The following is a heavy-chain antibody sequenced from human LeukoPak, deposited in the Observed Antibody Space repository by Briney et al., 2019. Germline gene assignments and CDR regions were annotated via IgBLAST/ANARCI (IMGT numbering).Heavy chain of an antibody. V-gene: IGHV3-23*01. CDR1: GFTFSSYA. Sequence: GGSPRLSCAASGFTFSSYAMSWVRQAPGKGLEWVSAISGSGGSTYYADSVKGRFTISRDNSKNTLYLQMNSLRAEDTAVYYCARRSGYSSGWPTSYYYGMDVWGQGTTVTVSS. CDR3: ARRSGYSSGWPTSYYYGMDV. J-gene: IGHJ6*02. CDR2: ISGSGGST. D-gene: IGHD6-19*01.